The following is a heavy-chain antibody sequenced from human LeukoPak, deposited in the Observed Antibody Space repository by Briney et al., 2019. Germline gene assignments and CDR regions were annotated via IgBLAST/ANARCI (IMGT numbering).Heavy chain of an antibody. CDR3: ARGMAGNQDVFDI. D-gene: IGHD6-19*01. J-gene: IGHJ3*02. V-gene: IGHV1-69*05. Sequence: ASVKVSCKASGGTFSSYAISWVRQAPGRGLEWMGGIIPLFGTADYVQKFQGRVTMTTDESMSTAYMELSSLRSEDTAVYYCARGMAGNQDVFDIWGQGTMVTVSS. CDR1: GGTFSSYA. CDR2: IIPLFGTA.